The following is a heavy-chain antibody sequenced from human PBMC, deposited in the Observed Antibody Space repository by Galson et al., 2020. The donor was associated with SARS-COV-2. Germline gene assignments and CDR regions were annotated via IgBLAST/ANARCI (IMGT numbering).Heavy chain of an antibody. V-gene: IGHV3-43*01. CDR1: GFTFDDYT. CDR3: AKDGGRYYDFWSGYYTGYLGGGYYYYGMDV. Sequence: GESLKISCAASGFTFDDYTMHWVRQAPGKGLEWVSLISWDGGSTYYADSVKGRFTISRDNSKNSLYLQMNSLRTEDTALYYCAKDGGRYYDFWSGYYTGYLGGGYYYYGMDVWGQGTTVTVSS. J-gene: IGHJ6*02. D-gene: IGHD3-3*01. CDR2: ISWDGGST.